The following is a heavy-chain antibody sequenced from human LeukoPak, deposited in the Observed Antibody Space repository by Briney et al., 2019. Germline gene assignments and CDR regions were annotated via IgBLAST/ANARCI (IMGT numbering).Heavy chain of an antibody. CDR2: ISYDGSNK. D-gene: IGHD3-22*01. CDR1: GFTFTNYA. CDR3: AREEYYYDSSGYPFPPGFFDY. J-gene: IGHJ4*02. V-gene: IGHV3-30*04. Sequence: GRSLRLSCAASGFTFTNYAMHWVRQAPGKGLEWVAVISYDGSNKYYADSVRGRFTISRDNSKNTLYLQMNSLRADDTAVYYCAREEYYYDSSGYPFPPGFFDYWGQGTLVTVSS.